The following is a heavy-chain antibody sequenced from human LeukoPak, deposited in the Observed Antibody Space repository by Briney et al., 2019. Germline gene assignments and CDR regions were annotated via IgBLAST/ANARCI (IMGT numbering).Heavy chain of an antibody. J-gene: IGHJ6*02. Sequence: SETLSLNCTVSGGSISSYYWSWIRQPPGKGLEWLGPIDYSGSTNYNPSLKSRVTISVDTSKNQFSLKLSSVTAADTAVYYCAGPGVLTHNYYYRMHVWGQGTTVTVSS. V-gene: IGHV4-59*01. D-gene: IGHD3-16*01. CDR2: IDYSGST. CDR3: AGPGVLTHNYYYRMHV. CDR1: GGSISSYY.